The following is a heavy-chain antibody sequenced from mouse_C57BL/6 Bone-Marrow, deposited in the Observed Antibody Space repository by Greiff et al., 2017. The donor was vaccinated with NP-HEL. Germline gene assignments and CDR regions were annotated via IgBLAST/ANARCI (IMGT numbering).Heavy chain of an antibody. Sequence: VQVVESGAELARPGASVKLSCKASGYTFTSYGISWVKQRTGQGLEWIGELYPRSGNTYYNEKFKGKATLTADKSSSTAYMELRSLTSEDSAVYFCARSIYYYGSSFDYWGQGTTLTVSS. J-gene: IGHJ2*01. CDR3: ARSIYYYGSSFDY. CDR2: LYPRSGNT. D-gene: IGHD1-1*01. V-gene: IGHV1-81*01. CDR1: GYTFTSYG.